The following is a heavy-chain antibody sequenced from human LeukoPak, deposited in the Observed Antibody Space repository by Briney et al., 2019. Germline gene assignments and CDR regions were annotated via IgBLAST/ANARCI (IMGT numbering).Heavy chain of an antibody. Sequence: PGGSLRLSCAASGFTFSSYAMSWVRQAPGKGLEWVSAISGSGGSTYYADSVKGRVTISRDNSKNTLYLQMNSLRAEDTAVYYCAKFFNRYYYDGSGYYPTTSDYWGQGTLVTVSS. CDR1: GFTFSSYA. CDR3: AKFFNRYYYDGSGYYPTTSDY. V-gene: IGHV3-23*01. D-gene: IGHD3-22*01. J-gene: IGHJ4*02. CDR2: ISGSGGST.